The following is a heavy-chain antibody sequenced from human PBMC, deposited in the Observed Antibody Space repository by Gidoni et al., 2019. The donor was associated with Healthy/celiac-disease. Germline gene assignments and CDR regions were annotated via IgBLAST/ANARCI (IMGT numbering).Heavy chain of an antibody. V-gene: IGHV6-1*01. CDR1: GDSVYSNSAA. D-gene: IGHD6-19*01. CDR2: TYYRSKWYN. CDR3: AKAQSSGWYFPFDY. J-gene: IGHJ4*02. Sequence: QVQLQQSGPGLVKPAQTLSLTCAISGDSVYSNSAAWNWIRQSPSRGLELLGRTYYRSKWYNDYAVSVKSRITINPDTSKNQFSLQLNSVTPEDTAVYYCAKAQSSGWYFPFDYWGQGTLVTVSS.